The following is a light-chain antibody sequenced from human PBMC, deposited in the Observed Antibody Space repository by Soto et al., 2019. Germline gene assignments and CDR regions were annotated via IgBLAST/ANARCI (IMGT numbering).Light chain of an antibody. CDR2: GAS. CDR1: QSVSYN. V-gene: IGKV3D-15*01. CDR3: QQYNNWPPLT. Sequence: EVVMTQFPATLSVSPGERATLSCRASQSVSYNLAWYQHKPGQAPRLLIYGASTRATDIPARFSGSGSGTKFTLTISSLQSEDFAVYYCQQYNNWPPLTFGGGTKVEIK. J-gene: IGKJ4*01.